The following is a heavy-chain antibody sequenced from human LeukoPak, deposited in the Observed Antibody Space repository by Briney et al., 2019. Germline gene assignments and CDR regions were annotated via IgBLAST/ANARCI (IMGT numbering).Heavy chain of an antibody. CDR2: INPNSGNT. CDR1: GYTFTGYY. V-gene: IGHV1-8*02. D-gene: IGHD3-3*01. CDR3: ARGGYDFWSGYLLGYYYGMDV. J-gene: IGHJ6*02. Sequence: ASVKVSCKASGYTFTGYYMHWVRQAPGQGLEWMGWINPNSGNTGYAQKFQGRVTMTRNTSISTAYMELSSLRSEDTAVYYCARGGYDFWSGYLLGYYYGMDVWGQGTTVTVSS.